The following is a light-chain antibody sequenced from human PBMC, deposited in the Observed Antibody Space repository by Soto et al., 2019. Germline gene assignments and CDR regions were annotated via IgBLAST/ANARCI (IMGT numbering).Light chain of an antibody. CDR1: QGISSW. CDR3: QHYNSFPIT. CDR2: DAS. V-gene: IGKV1-12*01. J-gene: IGKJ5*01. Sequence: DIQMTQSTSSVSASVGDRVTITCRASQGISSWLAWYQQKTGQAPKLLIYDASQLETGVPSRFSGSGSGTDFTFTINSLQPEDIGTYYCQHYNSFPITFGQGTRLEIK.